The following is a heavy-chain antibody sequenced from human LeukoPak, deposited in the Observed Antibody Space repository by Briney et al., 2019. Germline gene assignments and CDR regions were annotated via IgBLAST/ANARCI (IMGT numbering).Heavy chain of an antibody. Sequence: GGSLRLSCAASGFTFSSYWMSWVRQAPGKGLEWVANIKQDGSEKYYVDSVKGRFTISRDNAKNSLYLQMNSLRAEDTAVYYCARDQWDIVVVPAAREYYYXXXDVWGQGTTVTVSS. CDR1: GFTFSSYW. J-gene: IGHJ6*02. D-gene: IGHD2-2*01. CDR3: ARDQWDIVVVPAAREYYYXXXDV. V-gene: IGHV3-7*01. CDR2: IKQDGSEK.